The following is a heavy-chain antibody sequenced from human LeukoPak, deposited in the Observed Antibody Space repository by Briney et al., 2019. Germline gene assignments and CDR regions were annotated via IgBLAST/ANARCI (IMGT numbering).Heavy chain of an antibody. Sequence: GGSLRLSCAASGFTFSSYTMSWVRQAPGKGLEWVANIKQDGSQKNYVDSVKGRFTISRDNAKNSLYLQMNSLRAEDTAVYYCAVDPDYWGQGTLVTVSS. CDR3: AVDPDY. V-gene: IGHV3-7*01. CDR2: IKQDGSQK. J-gene: IGHJ4*02. CDR1: GFTFSSYT.